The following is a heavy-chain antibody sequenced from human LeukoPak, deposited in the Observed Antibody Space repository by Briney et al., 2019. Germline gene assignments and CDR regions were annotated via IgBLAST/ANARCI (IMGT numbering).Heavy chain of an antibody. CDR2: ISAGGYTT. J-gene: IGHJ5*02. CDR1: GFTFSSYA. V-gene: IGHV3-23*01. CDR3: ATVSA. Sequence: PGGSLRLSCAASGFTFSSYAMRWVRQAPGKGLEWVSAISAGGYTTYYADSVKGRFTISRDNSKNTLYLQMNTLRVEDTAVYYCATVSAWGQGTLVTVSS.